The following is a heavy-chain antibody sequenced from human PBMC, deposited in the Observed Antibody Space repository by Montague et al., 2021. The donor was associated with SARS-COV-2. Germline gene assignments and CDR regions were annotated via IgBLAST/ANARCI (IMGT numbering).Heavy chain of an antibody. Sequence: SRRLSCAASGFTFSSYAMHWVRQAPGKGLEWVAVISYDGSNKYYADSVKGRFTISRDNSKNTPYLQMNSLRAEDTAVYYCARDPDSSSWYDDAFDIWGQGTMVTVSS. CDR3: ARDPDSSSWYDDAFDI. V-gene: IGHV3-30*04. CDR1: GFTFSSYA. CDR2: ISYDGSNK. D-gene: IGHD6-13*01. J-gene: IGHJ3*02.